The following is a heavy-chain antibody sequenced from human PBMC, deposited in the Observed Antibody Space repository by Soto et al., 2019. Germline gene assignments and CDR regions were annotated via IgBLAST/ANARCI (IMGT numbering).Heavy chain of an antibody. CDR2: IYYSGST. CDR3: AMDSMYQLLTPSVGYGMDV. CDR1: GGSISSSSYY. V-gene: IGHV4-39*01. J-gene: IGHJ6*02. Sequence: SETLSLTCTVSGGSISSSSYYWGWIRQPPGKGLEWIVSIYYSGSTYYNPSLKSRVTISVDTSKNQFSLKLSSVTAADTAVYYCAMDSMYQLLTPSVGYGMDVWGQGTTVTVSS. D-gene: IGHD2-2*01.